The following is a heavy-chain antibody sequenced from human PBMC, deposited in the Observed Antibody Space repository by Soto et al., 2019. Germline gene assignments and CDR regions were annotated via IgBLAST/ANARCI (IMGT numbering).Heavy chain of an antibody. CDR3: ARPARECSSPGCAN. CDR1: GLTFSNYW. V-gene: IGHV3-7*01. J-gene: IGHJ4*02. D-gene: IGHD2-2*01. CDR2: INQDGSES. Sequence: EVQLVESGGGLVQPGGSLRLSCVVSGLTFSNYWMSWVRQAPGKGLEWVANINQDGSESYYVDSVKDRFTISRDNAKNSLYLQMTSLRAEDTAVYYCARPARECSSPGCANWGQGTLVTVSS.